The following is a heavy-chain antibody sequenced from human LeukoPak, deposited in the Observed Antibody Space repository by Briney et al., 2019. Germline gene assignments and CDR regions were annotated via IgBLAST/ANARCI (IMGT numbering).Heavy chain of an antibody. D-gene: IGHD2/OR15-2a*01. J-gene: IGHJ6*03. CDR1: GFTFSSYS. V-gene: IGHV3-21*01. CDR2: ISSSSSYI. CDR3: ARWVSSYYYMDV. Sequence: GGSLRLSCAASGFTFSSYSMNWVRQAPGKGLEWVSSISSSSSYIYYADSVKGRFTISRDNAKNSLYLQMNSLRAEDTAVYYCARWVSSYYYMDVWDKGTTVTVSS.